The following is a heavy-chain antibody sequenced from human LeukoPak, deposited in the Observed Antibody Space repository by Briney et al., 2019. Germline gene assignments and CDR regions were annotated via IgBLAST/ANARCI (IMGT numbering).Heavy chain of an antibody. CDR2: ISGSSSFI. CDR3: ARDSIRHQLYYFDS. Sequence: PGGSLRLSCAAFGFTFSSHSMNWVRQAPGKGLEWVSSISGSSSFIYYADSVKGRFTISKDNSKNTLYLQMNSLRPEDTAIYYCARDSIRHQLYYFDSWGQGTLVTVSS. CDR1: GFTFSSHS. V-gene: IGHV3-21*01. D-gene: IGHD6-13*01. J-gene: IGHJ4*02.